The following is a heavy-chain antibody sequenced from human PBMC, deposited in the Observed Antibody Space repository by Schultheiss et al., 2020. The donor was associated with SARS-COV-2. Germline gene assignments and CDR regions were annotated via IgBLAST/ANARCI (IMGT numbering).Heavy chain of an antibody. CDR1: GGSISSGDYY. CDR2: IYYSGST. Sequence: LRLSCTVSGGSISSGDYYWSWIRQPPGKGLEWIGYIYYSGSTYYNPSLKSRVTISVDTSKNQFSLKLSSVTAADTAVYYCARSLFRHGMDVWGQGTTVTVSS. CDR3: ARSLFRHGMDV. D-gene: IGHD2-21*01. J-gene: IGHJ6*02. V-gene: IGHV4-30-4*01.